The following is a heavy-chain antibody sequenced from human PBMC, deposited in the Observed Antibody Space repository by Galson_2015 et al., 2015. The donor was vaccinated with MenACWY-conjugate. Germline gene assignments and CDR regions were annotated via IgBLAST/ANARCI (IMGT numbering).Heavy chain of an antibody. CDR2: IKADGSFS. V-gene: IGHV3-74*01. CDR3: ARDINWSFDS. Sequence: SLRLSCAASGFTFNNYWMHWVRHPPGKWLEWISYIKADGSFSNYADSVKGRFTISTDNAKNMVYLQMDGLGDEDTAVYFCARDINWSFDSWGQGTLVAVSS. CDR1: GFTFNNYW. D-gene: IGHD1-1*01. J-gene: IGHJ4*02.